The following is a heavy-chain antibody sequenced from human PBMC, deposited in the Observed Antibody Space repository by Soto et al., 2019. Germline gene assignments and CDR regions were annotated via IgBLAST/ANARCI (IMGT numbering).Heavy chain of an antibody. J-gene: IGHJ6*02. CDR1: GYTFTSYG. V-gene: IGHV1-18*01. D-gene: IGHD2-2*01. Sequence: ASVKVSCKASGYTFTSYGMSWVRQAPGQRLEWMGWISAYNGNTNYAQKLRGRVTMTTDTSTSTAYMELRSLRSDDTAVYYCARVDVVFLVVPAAPPSKHYCMDVWGQGTTVTVSS. CDR2: ISAYNGNT. CDR3: ARVDVVFLVVPAAPPSKHYCMDV.